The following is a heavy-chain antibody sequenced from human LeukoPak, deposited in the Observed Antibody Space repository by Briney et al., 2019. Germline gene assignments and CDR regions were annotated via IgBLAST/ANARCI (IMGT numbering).Heavy chain of an antibody. Sequence: PGGSLRLSCAASGFTFSSDAMSWVRQAPGKGLEWVSAISGSGGSTYCADSVKGRFIISRDNSKNTLYLQMNSLRAEDTAVYYCAKRNYYMDVWGKGTTVTVSS. CDR2: ISGSGGST. V-gene: IGHV3-23*01. CDR1: GFTFSSDA. CDR3: AKRNYYMDV. J-gene: IGHJ6*03.